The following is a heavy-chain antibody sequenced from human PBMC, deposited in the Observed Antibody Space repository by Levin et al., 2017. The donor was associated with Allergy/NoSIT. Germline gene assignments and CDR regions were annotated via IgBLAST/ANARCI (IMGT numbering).Heavy chain of an antibody. CDR3: VRREIGESWHFSY. D-gene: IGHD3-10*01. J-gene: IGHJ4*02. V-gene: IGHV3-30-3*01. Sequence: QPGGSLRLSCAASGFTFSSYDMHWVRQAPAKGLEWVAIISNDGSKIYYADSVKGRFTISRDNSKNTLYLQMSSPRVEDTAVYYCVRREIGESWHFSYWGQGTQVTVSS. CDR2: ISNDGSKI. CDR1: GFTFSSYD.